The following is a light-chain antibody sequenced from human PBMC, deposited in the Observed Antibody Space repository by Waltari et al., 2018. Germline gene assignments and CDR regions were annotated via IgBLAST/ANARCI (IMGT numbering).Light chain of an antibody. V-gene: IGLV2-23*01. CDR3: CSYAGRGTYV. J-gene: IGLJ1*01. CDR2: EGS. Sequence: QSALTQPASVSGSPGQSITISCTGTSSDVGSYNLVSWYQQHPGKAPKLRIYEGSKRPSGVSNRFSGSKSGNTASLTISGLQGEDEADYYCCSYAGRGTYVFGSGTKVTVL. CDR1: SSDVGSYNL.